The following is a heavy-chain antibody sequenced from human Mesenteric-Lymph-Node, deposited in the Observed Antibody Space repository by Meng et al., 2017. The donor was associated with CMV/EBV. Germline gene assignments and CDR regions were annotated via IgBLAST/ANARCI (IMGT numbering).Heavy chain of an antibody. CDR2: IIPILDIV. D-gene: IGHD3-10*01. CDR1: GGTFSSFA. Sequence: CEASGGTFSSFAISWVRQAPGQGLEWMGRIIPILDIVKDAQRFQGRVTITADESTSTAYMELSSLRSEDTAVYYCARDGDYYGSGGYWGQG. V-gene: IGHV1-69*04. J-gene: IGHJ4*02. CDR3: ARDGDYYGSGGY.